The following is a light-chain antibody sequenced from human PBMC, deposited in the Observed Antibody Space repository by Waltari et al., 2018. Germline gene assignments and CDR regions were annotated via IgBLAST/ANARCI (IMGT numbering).Light chain of an antibody. J-gene: IGLJ2*01. V-gene: IGLV3-1*01. CDR3: QTWDRSTVV. Sequence: SYELTQPPSVSVSPGQTASLTCSGDKLGDKYACWSQQKPGQSPVLVIYQDNKRPSGIPERFSGFNSGNTATLTISGTQTMDEADYYCQTWDRSTVVFGGGTKLTVL. CDR2: QDN. CDR1: KLGDKY.